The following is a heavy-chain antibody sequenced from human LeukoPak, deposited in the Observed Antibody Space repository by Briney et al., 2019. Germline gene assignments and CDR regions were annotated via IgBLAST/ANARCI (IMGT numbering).Heavy chain of an antibody. Sequence: PSGGALRLSCAASGFTFSSYAMSWVRQAPGKGLEGVSAISGSGGSTYYADSVKGRFTISRDNSKNTLYLQMNSLRAEDTAVYYCAKSNGAWAFDIWGQGTMVTVSS. CDR1: GFTFSSYA. V-gene: IGHV3-23*01. J-gene: IGHJ3*02. D-gene: IGHD2-8*01. CDR3: AKSNGAWAFDI. CDR2: ISGSGGST.